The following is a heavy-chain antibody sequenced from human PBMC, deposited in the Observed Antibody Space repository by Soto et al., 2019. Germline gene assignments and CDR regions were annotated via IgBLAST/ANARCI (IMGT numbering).Heavy chain of an antibody. Sequence: QVQLVQSGAEVKNPGASVKVSCKTSGYGFTSYGIGWARQAPGQGLEWMGWINTYNGNTNYAQNLQGRVTLTTDTSTSKSYMKTRTLASNETAISYFVLVDCYVTPTPQDVWGQGTTVNVSS. V-gene: IGHV1-18*01. CDR2: INTYNGNT. CDR1: GYGFTSYG. J-gene: IGHJ6*02. CDR3: VLVDCYVTPTPQDV. D-gene: IGHD3-16*01.